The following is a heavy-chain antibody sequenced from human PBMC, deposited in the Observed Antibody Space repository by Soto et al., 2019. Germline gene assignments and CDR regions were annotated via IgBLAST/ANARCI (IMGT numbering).Heavy chain of an antibody. J-gene: IGHJ4*02. V-gene: IGHV1-18*01. CDR1: GYTFTSYA. CDR3: AREYNNAWAGPYLDY. Sequence: QIQMVQSGAAVKKPGASVKVSCKSSGYTFTSYAVTWVRQAPGQGLEWMGWIRAHNDNTNYAQKLQGRVTMTTDTSTSTAYMELKSRRSDHTDVYYYAREYNNAWAGPYLDYWGQGTLVTVSS. CDR2: IRAHNDNT. D-gene: IGHD6-19*01.